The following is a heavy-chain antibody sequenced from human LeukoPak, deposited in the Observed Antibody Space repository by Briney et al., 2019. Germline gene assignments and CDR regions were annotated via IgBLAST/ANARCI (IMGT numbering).Heavy chain of an antibody. CDR1: GFTFSNYW. V-gene: IGHV3-74*01. CDR3: AREQRYDDFDY. J-gene: IGHJ4*02. Sequence: PGGSLRPSCAASGFTFSNYWMHWVRQAPGEGLVWVSRIHPDGSRTSYTDSVKGRFTISRDNAKNTLYLQMNSLRAEDSAVYFCAREQRYDDFDYWGQGIPVTVSS. D-gene: IGHD5-12*01. CDR2: IHPDGSRT.